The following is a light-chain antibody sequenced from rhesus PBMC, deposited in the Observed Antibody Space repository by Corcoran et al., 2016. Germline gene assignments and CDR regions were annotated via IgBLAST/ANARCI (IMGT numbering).Light chain of an antibody. Sequence: DIQMTQSPSSLSASVGDRVTITCRARQGISNWLAWYQQKPGKAPKLLIYRASNLETGVPSRFSGSGSGTDFTLTISSLQPEDIATYYCQQHDNSPLTFGGGTKVELK. CDR2: RAS. J-gene: IGKJ4*01. CDR3: QQHDNSPLT. CDR1: QGISNW. V-gene: IGKV1-69*01.